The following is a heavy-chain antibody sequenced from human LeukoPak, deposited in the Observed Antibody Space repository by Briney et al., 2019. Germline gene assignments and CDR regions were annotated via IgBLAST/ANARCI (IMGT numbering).Heavy chain of an antibody. CDR1: GGSFSGYY. CDR2: INHSGST. CDR3: ARTYRRSNYYYMDV. J-gene: IGHJ6*03. D-gene: IGHD2-8*01. Sequence: SETLSLTCAVYGGSFSGYYWSWIRQPPGKGLEWIGEINHSGSTNYNPSLKSRVTISVDTSKNQFSLKLSSVTAADTAVYYCARTYRRSNYYYMDVWGKGTTVTVSS. V-gene: IGHV4-34*01.